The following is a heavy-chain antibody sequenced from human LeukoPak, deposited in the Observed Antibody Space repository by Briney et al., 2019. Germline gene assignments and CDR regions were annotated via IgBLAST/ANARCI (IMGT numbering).Heavy chain of an antibody. V-gene: IGHV3-64D*06. J-gene: IGHJ4*02. CDR2: IGPNGAST. CDR1: GFTFSNHF. D-gene: IGHD3-9*01. CDR3: VKDLTGTWSFDY. Sequence: PGESLRLSCSTSGFTFSNHFMHWVRQAPGKGLEYVSSIGPNGASTLCADSVKGRFTISRDNSKNALYLQLTSLRLEDTALYYCVKDLTGTWSFDYWGQGTLVTVSS.